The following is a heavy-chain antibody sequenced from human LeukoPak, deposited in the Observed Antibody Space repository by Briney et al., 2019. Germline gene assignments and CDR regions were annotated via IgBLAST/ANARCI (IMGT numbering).Heavy chain of an antibody. Sequence: SETLSLTCTVSGGSISSGSYYWSWIRQPAGKGLEWIGRIYTSGSTNYNPSHKSRVTISVDTSKNQFSLKLSSVTAADTAVYYCARDGADGYRSFDIWGQGTMVTVSS. D-gene: IGHD5-24*01. CDR1: GGSISSGSYY. CDR2: IYTSGST. J-gene: IGHJ3*02. CDR3: ARDGADGYRSFDI. V-gene: IGHV4-61*02.